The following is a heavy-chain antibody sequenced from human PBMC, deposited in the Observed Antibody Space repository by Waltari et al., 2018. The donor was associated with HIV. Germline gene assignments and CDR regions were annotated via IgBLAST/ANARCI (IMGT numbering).Heavy chain of an antibody. CDR2: ISSSSSYI. D-gene: IGHD5-18*01. CDR1: GFTFSSYS. J-gene: IGHJ3*02. Sequence: EVQLVESGGGLVKPGGSLRLSCAASGFTFSSYSMNWVRQAPGKGLEWVASISSSSSYIYYAGSGKGRFTIPRENAKNSLYLQMNSLRAEDTAVYYCARARDTAMPRGAFDIWGQGTMVTVSS. CDR3: ARARDTAMPRGAFDI. V-gene: IGHV3-21*01.